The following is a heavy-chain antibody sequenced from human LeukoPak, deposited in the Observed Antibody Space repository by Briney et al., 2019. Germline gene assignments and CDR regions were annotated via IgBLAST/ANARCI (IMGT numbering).Heavy chain of an antibody. V-gene: IGHV3-23*01. J-gene: IGHJ4*02. Sequence: GGSLRLSCAASGFTFSSYAMSWVRQAPGKGLEWVSAISRIGGSTYSAASVKGRFTISRDNSQNPLYLQMNSLRAEDTAVYYCAKDGTAAAGTVVDYWGQGTLVTVSS. CDR2: ISRIGGST. CDR3: AKDGTAAAGTVVDY. CDR1: GFTFSSYA. D-gene: IGHD6-13*01.